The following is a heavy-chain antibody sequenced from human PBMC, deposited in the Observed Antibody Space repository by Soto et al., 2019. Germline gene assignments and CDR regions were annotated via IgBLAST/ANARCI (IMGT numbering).Heavy chain of an antibody. J-gene: IGHJ4*02. D-gene: IGHD4-17*01. Sequence: QVQLQESGPGLVNPSETLSLTCTVSGGSIRNYYWTWIRQPPGKGLEWIGYIYSSGRTKSNPSLRNRVTISVDPSANHFSLKLRSLTAADTAVYYCAREVASYGSTYFDSWGQGTLVTVSS. CDR3: AREVASYGSTYFDS. V-gene: IGHV4-59*01. CDR2: IYSSGRT. CDR1: GGSIRNYY.